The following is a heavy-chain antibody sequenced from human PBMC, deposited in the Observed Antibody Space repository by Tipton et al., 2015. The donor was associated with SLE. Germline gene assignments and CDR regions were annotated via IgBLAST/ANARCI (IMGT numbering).Heavy chain of an antibody. J-gene: IGHJ4*02. CDR3: ARDSPGMAAAA. D-gene: IGHD6-13*01. CDR1: GGSISSYY. V-gene: IGHV4-4*07. Sequence: LSLTCTVSGGSISSYYWSWIRQPAGKGLEWIGRIYAGGHTDYNPSLKSRVTISVDTSKNQFSLKLTSVTAADTAVYYCARDSPGMAAAAWGRGTLVTVSS. CDR2: IYAGGHT.